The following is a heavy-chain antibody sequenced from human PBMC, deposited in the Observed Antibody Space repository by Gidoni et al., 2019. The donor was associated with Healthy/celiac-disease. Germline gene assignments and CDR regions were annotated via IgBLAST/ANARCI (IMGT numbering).Heavy chain of an antibody. CDR2: IRYDGSNK. CDR3: ASAPSENWFDP. V-gene: IGHV3-30*02. CDR1: GFTFSSYG. Sequence: QVQLVESGGGVVQPGGSLRLSCAASGFTFSSYGMHWVRQAPGKGLEWVAFIRYDGSNKYYADSVKGRFTISRDNSKNTLYLQMNSLRAEDTAVYYCASAPSENWFDPWGQGTLVTVSS. J-gene: IGHJ5*02.